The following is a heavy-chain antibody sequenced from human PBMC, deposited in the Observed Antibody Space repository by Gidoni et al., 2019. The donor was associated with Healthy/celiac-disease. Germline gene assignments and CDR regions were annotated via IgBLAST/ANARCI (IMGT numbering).Heavy chain of an antibody. J-gene: IGHJ6*02. D-gene: IGHD1-26*01. CDR2: IYSGGST. V-gene: IGHV3-66*02. CDR3: ARDSRSGSLYGMDV. Sequence: EVQLVESGGGLVQPGGSLRLSCAASGFTVSSNYMSWVRQAPGKGLEWVSVIYSGGSTYYADSVKGRFTISRDNSKNTLYLQMNSLRAEDTAVYYCARDSRSGSLYGMDVWGQGTTVTVSS. CDR1: GFTVSSNY.